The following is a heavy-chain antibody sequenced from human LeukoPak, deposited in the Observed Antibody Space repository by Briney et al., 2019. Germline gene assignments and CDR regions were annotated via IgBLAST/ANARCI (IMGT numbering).Heavy chain of an antibody. D-gene: IGHD3-10*01. CDR1: GFTFSDYY. Sequence: GGSLRLSCAASGFTFSDYYMSWIRQAPGKGLEWFAQVSSSGSTIYYTDSVKGRFTISRDNAKNSLYLQLNSLRAEDTAVYYCARDRQRWFGDLILDYWGQGILVTVSS. J-gene: IGHJ4*02. CDR2: VSSSGSTI. V-gene: IGHV3-11*04. CDR3: ARDRQRWFGDLILDY.